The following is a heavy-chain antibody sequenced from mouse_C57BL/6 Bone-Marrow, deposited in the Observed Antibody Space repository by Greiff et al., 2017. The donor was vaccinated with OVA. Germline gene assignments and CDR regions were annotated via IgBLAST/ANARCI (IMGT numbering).Heavy chain of an antibody. Sequence: QVQLKESGPELVKPGASAKISCKASGYAFSSSWMNWVKQRPGKGLEWIGRIYPGDGDTNYNGKFKGKATLTADKSSSTAYMQLSSLTSEDSAVYFCARGIYYGTPYAMDYWGQGTSVTVSS. CDR2: IYPGDGDT. D-gene: IGHD2-1*01. V-gene: IGHV1-82*01. CDR3: ARGIYYGTPYAMDY. CDR1: GYAFSSSW. J-gene: IGHJ4*01.